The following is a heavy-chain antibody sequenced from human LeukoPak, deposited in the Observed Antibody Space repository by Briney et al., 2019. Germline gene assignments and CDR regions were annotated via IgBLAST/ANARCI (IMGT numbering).Heavy chain of an antibody. D-gene: IGHD3-22*01. V-gene: IGHV1-69*04. J-gene: IGHJ4*02. CDR2: IIPILGIA. Sequence: ASVKVSCKASGGTFSSYAISWVRQAPGQGLEWMGRIIPILGIANYAQKFQGRVTITADKSTSTAYMELSSLRSEDTAVYYCATPKGYYDSSEENDYWGQGTLVTVSS. CDR1: GGTFSSYA. CDR3: ATPKGYYDSSEENDY.